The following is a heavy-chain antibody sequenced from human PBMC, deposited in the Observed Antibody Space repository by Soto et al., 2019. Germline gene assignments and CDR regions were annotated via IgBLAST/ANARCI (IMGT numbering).Heavy chain of an antibody. V-gene: IGHV4-59*01. Sequence: XETLSLPRTVSGGSISSNYWSWIRQPPGKGLEWIGYLSLSGSTSYNPSLKSRVSISRDTSKNQFFLKLTSVTAADTAVYYCARGEGVSGEREKWFDSWGQGTLVTVSS. J-gene: IGHJ5*01. CDR3: ARGEGVSGEREKWFDS. CDR1: GGSISSNY. CDR2: LSLSGST. D-gene: IGHD6-25*01.